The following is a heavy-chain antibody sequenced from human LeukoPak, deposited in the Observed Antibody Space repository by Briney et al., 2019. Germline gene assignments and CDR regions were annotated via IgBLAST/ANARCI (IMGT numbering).Heavy chain of an antibody. CDR3: ARASMDHTTFDY. V-gene: IGHV4-4*07. J-gene: IGHJ4*02. Sequence: SETLSLTCTVSGGSISSYYWSWIRQPAGKGLEWIGRIYTSGSTNYNPSLKSRVTISVDTSKNQFSLKLSSVTAADTAVYHCARASMDHTTFDYWGQGTLVTVSS. D-gene: IGHD2/OR15-2a*01. CDR2: IYTSGST. CDR1: GGSISSYY.